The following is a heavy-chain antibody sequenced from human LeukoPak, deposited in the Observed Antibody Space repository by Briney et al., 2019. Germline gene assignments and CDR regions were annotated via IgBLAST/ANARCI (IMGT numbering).Heavy chain of an antibody. J-gene: IGHJ2*01. D-gene: IGHD2-15*01. Sequence: GGSLRLSCAASGFTFDDYAMSWVRQAPGKGLELVSGINWSGVSTGYADSVKGRFTISRDNTKNSLFLQMNSLRAEDTAFYYCAKGKDTLNPYWYFDVWGRGTLVTVSS. CDR3: AKGKDTLNPYWYFDV. V-gene: IGHV3-20*04. CDR1: GFTFDDYA. CDR2: INWSGVST.